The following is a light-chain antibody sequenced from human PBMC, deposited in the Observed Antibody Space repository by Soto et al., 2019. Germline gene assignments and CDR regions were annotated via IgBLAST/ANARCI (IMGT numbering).Light chain of an antibody. CDR2: DDN. Sequence: QSVLTQPPSVSAAPGQKVTISCPGSSSNIGGNSVSWYQQLPGTAPKLLIYDDNKRPSGIPDRFSGSKSGTSATLGITGFQTGDEADYYCAAWDASLSACVFGNGTKVTVL. CDR3: AAWDASLSACV. V-gene: IGLV1-51*01. CDR1: SSNIGGNS. J-gene: IGLJ1*01.